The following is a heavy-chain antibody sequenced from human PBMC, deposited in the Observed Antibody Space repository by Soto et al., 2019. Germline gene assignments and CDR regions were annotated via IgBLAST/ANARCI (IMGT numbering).Heavy chain of an antibody. CDR1: GLPLSPDS. Sequence: RTMRLPCSASGLPLSPDSWYGVRPAPGKGLEWVSSISSTTNYIYYGDSMKGRFTISRDNAKNSLYLEMNSLRAEDSAVYYWARESEDLDSNFDYWGKGTRGIVSS. CDR3: ARESEDLDSNFDY. J-gene: IGHJ4*02. CDR2: ISSTTNYI. V-gene: IGHV3-21*06.